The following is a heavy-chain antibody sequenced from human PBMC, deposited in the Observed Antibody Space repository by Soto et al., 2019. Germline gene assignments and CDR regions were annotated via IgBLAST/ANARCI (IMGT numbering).Heavy chain of an antibody. CDR2: ISGSGGST. CDR1: GFTFSSYA. V-gene: IGHV3-23*01. D-gene: IGHD2-15*01. J-gene: IGHJ6*03. CDR3: VKAGSVVVARYYYMDV. Sequence: GGSLRLSCAASGFTFSSYAMSWVRQAPGKGLEWVSAISGSGGSTYYADSVKGRFTISRDNSKNTLYLQMNSLRAEDTAVYYCVKAGSVVVARYYYMDVWGKGTTVTVSS.